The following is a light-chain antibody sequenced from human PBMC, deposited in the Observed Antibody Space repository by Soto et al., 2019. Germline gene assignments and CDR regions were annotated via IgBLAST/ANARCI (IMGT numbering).Light chain of an antibody. CDR2: EVN. Sequence: QSVLTQPVSVSGYPGQSITISCTGTSSDVGGYNYVSWYQQHPGKAPKLMIYEVNKRPSGVPDRFSGFKSGNTASLTVSGLQAEEEADYYCSSYAGSSNVFGSGTNVTVL. CDR1: SSDVGGYNY. CDR3: SSYAGSSNV. V-gene: IGLV2-8*01. J-gene: IGLJ1*01.